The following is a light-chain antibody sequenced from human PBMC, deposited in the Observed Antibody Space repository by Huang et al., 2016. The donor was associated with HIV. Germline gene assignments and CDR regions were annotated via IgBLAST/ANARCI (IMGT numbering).Light chain of an antibody. J-gene: IGKJ2*01. CDR2: KTS. V-gene: IGKV1-5*03. Sequence: DIQMTQSPSTLSASVGDRVTITCRASQSISNWLAWYQQKPGKAPKLLIYKTSTLESGVPSRFSGSASGTNFTLTISSLQPDDLGTYYCQRYNTFPYTFGQGTKLEI. CDR1: QSISNW. CDR3: QRYNTFPYT.